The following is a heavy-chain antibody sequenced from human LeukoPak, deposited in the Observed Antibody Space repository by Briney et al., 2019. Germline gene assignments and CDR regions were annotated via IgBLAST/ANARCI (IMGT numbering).Heavy chain of an antibody. D-gene: IGHD3-3*02. CDR1: GFTFSSYS. Sequence: GGSLRLSCAASGFTFSSYSMNWVRQAPGKGLEWVSSISSSSSYIYYADSVKGRFTISRDDSKNTLYLQMNSLKTEDTAVYYCTTDLSNAFLEWLFPVYYFDYWGQGTLVTVSS. V-gene: IGHV3-21*03. CDR3: TTDLSNAFLEWLFPVYYFDY. CDR2: ISSSSSYI. J-gene: IGHJ4*02.